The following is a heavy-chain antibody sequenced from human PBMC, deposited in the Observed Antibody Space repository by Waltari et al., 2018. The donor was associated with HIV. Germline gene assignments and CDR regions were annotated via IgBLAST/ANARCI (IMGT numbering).Heavy chain of an antibody. CDR1: GFTFSSYS. CDR2: ISSGSTYL. J-gene: IGHJ4*02. CDR3: ARDLTVTTTAFFDY. D-gene: IGHD4-17*01. Sequence: EVQLVESGGGLVKPGGSLRLSCAASGFTFSSYSMNWVRQAPGKGLELVSSISSGSTYLYYADSLRGRFTTSRDDAQNSLYLQMNSLKAEDTAVYYCARDLTVTTTAFFDYWGQGTLVTVSS. V-gene: IGHV3-21*02.